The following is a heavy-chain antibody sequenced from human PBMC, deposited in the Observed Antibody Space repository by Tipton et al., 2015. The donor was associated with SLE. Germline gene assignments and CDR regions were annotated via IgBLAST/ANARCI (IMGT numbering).Heavy chain of an antibody. Sequence: TLSLTCTVSGGSISSGSYYWSWIRQPAGKGLEWIGYIYTSGSTNYNPSLKSRVTISVDTSKNQFSLKVSSVTAADTAVYFCARIAYTSSWYQDFYIDVWGKGATVTVSS. CDR2: IYTSGST. CDR3: ARIAYTSSWYQDFYIDV. V-gene: IGHV4-61*09. J-gene: IGHJ6*03. D-gene: IGHD6-13*01. CDR1: GGSISSGSYY.